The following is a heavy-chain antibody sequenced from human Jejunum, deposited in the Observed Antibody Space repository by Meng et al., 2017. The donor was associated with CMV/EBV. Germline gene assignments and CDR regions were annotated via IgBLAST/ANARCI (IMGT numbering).Heavy chain of an antibody. D-gene: IGHD4-17*01. CDR1: GGSIRNDQW. J-gene: IGHJ4*02. CDR3: TTLYGDSIS. Sequence: ESGPGLVKPSVTPPLPFHVAGGSIRNDQWWSWVRQAPGKGLEWIGEIYHSGRTNYNPSVKSRVSMSVDKSQNHFSLRLSSVTAADTAVYYCTTLYGDSISWGQGTLVTVSS. CDR2: IYHSGRT. V-gene: IGHV4-4*02.